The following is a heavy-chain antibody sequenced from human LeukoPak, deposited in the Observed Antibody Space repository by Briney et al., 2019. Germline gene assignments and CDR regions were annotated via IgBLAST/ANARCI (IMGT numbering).Heavy chain of an antibody. CDR3: ARAIRSDY. J-gene: IGHJ4*02. V-gene: IGHV3-7*01. CDR2: IKQDGGEQ. D-gene: IGHD2-2*02. CDR1: GFTFSNYW. Sequence: PGGSLRLSCAASGFTFSNYWMTWVRQAPGKGPEWVANIKQDGGEQYYVDSVKGRFTISRDNAKNSLYLQMNSLRAEDTAVYYCARAIRSDYWGQGTLVTVSS.